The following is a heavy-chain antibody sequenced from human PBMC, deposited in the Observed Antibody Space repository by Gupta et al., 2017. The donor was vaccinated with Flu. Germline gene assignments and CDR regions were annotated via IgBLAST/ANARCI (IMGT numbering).Heavy chain of an antibody. CDR1: GFTFSSYS. V-gene: IGHV3-21*01. CDR3: ARDLLVYASTFDY. CDR2: ISSSSSYI. Sequence: EVQLVESGGGLVKPGGSLRLSCAASGFTFSSYSMNWVRQAPGKGLEWVSSISSSSSYIYYADSVKGRFTISRDNAKNSLYLQMNSLRAEDTAVYYCARDLLVYASTFDYWGQGTLVTVSS. D-gene: IGHD2-8*01. J-gene: IGHJ4*02.